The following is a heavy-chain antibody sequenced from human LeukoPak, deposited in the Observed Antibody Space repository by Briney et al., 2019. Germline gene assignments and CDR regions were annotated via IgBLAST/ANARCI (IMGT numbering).Heavy chain of an antibody. V-gene: IGHV1-46*01. D-gene: IGHD2-2*01. CDR1: GYTFTSYY. CDR2: INPSGGST. J-gene: IGHJ6*03. CDR3: ARDVVGAYYYMDV. Sequence: ASVKVSCKASGYTFTSYYMHWVRQAPGQGLEWMGIINPSGGSTSYAQKFQGRVTMTRDMSTSTVYMELSSLRSEDTAVYYCARDVVGAYYYMDVWGKGTTVTVSS.